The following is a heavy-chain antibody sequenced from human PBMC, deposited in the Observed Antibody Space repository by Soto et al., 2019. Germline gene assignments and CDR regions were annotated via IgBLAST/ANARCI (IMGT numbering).Heavy chain of an antibody. CDR3: ARTGDGHHDFLDY. V-gene: IGHV3-7*01. CDR1: GFTFSSYW. CDR2: INQDGNED. J-gene: IGHJ4*02. Sequence: PGGSLRLSCAASGFTFSSYWMNWVRQAPGKGLEWVANINQDGNEDNLLDSVEGRFTISRDNAKNSLFLQMNSPRVDDTAVYYCARTGDGHHDFLDYWGQGALVTVSS. D-gene: IGHD1-1*01.